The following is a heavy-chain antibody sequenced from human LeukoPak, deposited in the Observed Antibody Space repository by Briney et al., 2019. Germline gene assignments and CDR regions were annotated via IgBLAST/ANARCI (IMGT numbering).Heavy chain of an antibody. J-gene: IGHJ3*02. V-gene: IGHV4-30-2*01. D-gene: IGHD4-17*01. CDR1: GGSISSGGYY. CDR2: IYHSGST. CDR3: ARDLAVTTTGAAFDI. Sequence: PSETLSLTCTVSGGSISSGGYYWSWIRQPPGKGLEWIGYIYHSGSTYYNASLKSRVTISIDTSKNQFSLKLSSVTAADTAVYYCARDLAVTTTGAAFDIWGHGTMVTVSS.